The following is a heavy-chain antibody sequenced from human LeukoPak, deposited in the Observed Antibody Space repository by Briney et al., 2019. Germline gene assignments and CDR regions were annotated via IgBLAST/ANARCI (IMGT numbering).Heavy chain of an antibody. Sequence: SETLSLTCTVAGASISGSGYYWGWIRQPPGKGLEWIGNIYDSGSTYYNASLQSRVTISIATSKNQFSLRLSSVTAADTAMYYCAKSGGYGLIDYWGQGTLVTVSS. CDR1: GASISGSGYY. V-gene: IGHV4-39*01. CDR3: AKSGGYGLIDY. CDR2: IYDSGST. J-gene: IGHJ4*02. D-gene: IGHD1-26*01.